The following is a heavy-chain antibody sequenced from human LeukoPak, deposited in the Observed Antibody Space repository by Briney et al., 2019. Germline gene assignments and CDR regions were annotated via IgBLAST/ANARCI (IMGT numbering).Heavy chain of an antibody. CDR1: GFTFDDYA. CDR2: ISWNSGSI. V-gene: IGHV3-9*01. CDR3: AKARSIAARQYYFDY. J-gene: IGHJ4*02. D-gene: IGHD6-6*01. Sequence: SLRLSCAASGFTFDDYAMHWVRQAPGKGLEWVSGISWNSGSIGYADSVKGRFTISRDNAKNSLYLQMNSLRAEDTALYYCAKARSIAARQYYFDYWGQGTLVTVSS.